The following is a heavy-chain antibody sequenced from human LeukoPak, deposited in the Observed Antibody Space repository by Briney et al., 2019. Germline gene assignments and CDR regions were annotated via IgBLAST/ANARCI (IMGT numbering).Heavy chain of an antibody. J-gene: IGHJ4*02. D-gene: IGHD6-19*01. CDR2: IYPSLSET. V-gene: IGHV5-51*01. CDR3: ARLYTSSSGGDY. CDR1: GYTFTNYW. Sequence: GESLKISCKGSGYTFTNYWIGWVRQMSGEGLEWMGIIYPSLSETRYSPSFQGQVTISADKSINTAYLQWSSLKASDTAIYYCARLYTSSSGGDYWGQGTLVTVSS.